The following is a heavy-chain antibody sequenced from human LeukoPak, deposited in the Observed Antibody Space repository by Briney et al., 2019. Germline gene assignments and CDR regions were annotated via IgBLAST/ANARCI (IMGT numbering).Heavy chain of an antibody. Sequence: ASVKVSCKASGYTFTGYYMHWVRQAPGQGLEWMGWINPDSGGTNYAQKFQGRVTMTRDTSISTVYMEMSRLRSDDTAVYYCARESVPAVAARRGLNYWGQGTLVAVSS. CDR1: GYTFTGYY. D-gene: IGHD6-6*01. V-gene: IGHV1-2*02. CDR3: ARESVPAVAARRGLNY. CDR2: INPDSGGT. J-gene: IGHJ4*02.